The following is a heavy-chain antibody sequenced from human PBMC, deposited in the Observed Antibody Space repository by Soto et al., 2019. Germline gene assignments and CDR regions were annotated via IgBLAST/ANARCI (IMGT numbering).Heavy chain of an antibody. CDR2: IIPIFGTA. CDR3: ARDSSGMARPCFAP. V-gene: IGHV1-69*13. J-gene: IGHJ5*02. Sequence: SSVKVTCKASGGTISSYAISWVRQAPGQGLEWMGGIIPIFGTANYAQKFQGRVTITADESTSTAYMELSSLRSEDTAVYYCARDSSGMARPCFAPWRPVTLVTVSS. D-gene: IGHD6-19*01. CDR1: GGTISSYA.